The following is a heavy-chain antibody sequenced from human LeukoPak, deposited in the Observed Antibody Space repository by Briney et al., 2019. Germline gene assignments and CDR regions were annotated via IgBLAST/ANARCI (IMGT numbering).Heavy chain of an antibody. D-gene: IGHD3-22*01. V-gene: IGHV4-61*02. CDR2: IYTSGST. J-gene: IGHJ4*02. Sequence: SQTLSLTCTVSGGSISSGSYYWGWIRQPAGTGLEWIGRIYTSGSTNYNPSLKSRVTISVDTSKNQFSLKLSSVTAADTAVYYCPRSDYYDSSGYYLWGQGTLVTVSS. CDR3: PRSDYYDSSGYYL. CDR1: GGSISSGSYY.